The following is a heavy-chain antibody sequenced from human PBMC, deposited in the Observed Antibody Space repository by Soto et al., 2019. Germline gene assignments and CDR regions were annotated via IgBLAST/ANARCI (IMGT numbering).Heavy chain of an antibody. CDR1: GGSISSYY. CDR3: AREGLTVTICLYYYYVKDV. CDR2: IYYSGST. V-gene: IGHV4-59*01. J-gene: IGHJ6*02. Sequence: PSETLSLTCTVSGGSISSYYWSWILQPPGKGLEWIGYIYYSGSTNYNPSLKSRVTISVDTSKNQFSLKLSSVTAADTAVYYCAREGLTVTICLYYYYVKDVCGQGTTVTVSS. D-gene: IGHD1-7*01.